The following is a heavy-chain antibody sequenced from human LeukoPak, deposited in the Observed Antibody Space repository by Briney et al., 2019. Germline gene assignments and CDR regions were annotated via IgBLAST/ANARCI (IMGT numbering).Heavy chain of an antibody. CDR2: ISGDGGST. J-gene: IGHJ4*02. CDR1: GFTFDDYA. Sequence: GGSLRLSCAASGFTFDDYAMHWVRQAPGKGLEWVSLISGDGGSTYYADSVKGRFTISRDNSKNTLYLQMNSLRAEDTAVYYCAKDLGYYYDSSGYCWGQGTLITVSS. V-gene: IGHV3-43*02. CDR3: AKDLGYYYDSSGYC. D-gene: IGHD3-22*01.